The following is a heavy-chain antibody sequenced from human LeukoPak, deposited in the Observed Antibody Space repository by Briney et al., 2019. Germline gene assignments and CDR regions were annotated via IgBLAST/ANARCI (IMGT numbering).Heavy chain of an antibody. CDR1: GFTFSSYA. J-gene: IGHJ6*02. CDR2: ISGSGGST. CDR3: APPCYYYYYGMDV. Sequence: GGSLRLSCAASGFTFSSYAMSWVRQAPGKGLEWVSAISGSGGSTYYADSVKGRFTISRDNSKNTLYLQMNSLRAEDTAVYYSAPPCYYYYYGMDVWGQGTTVTVSS. V-gene: IGHV3-23*01.